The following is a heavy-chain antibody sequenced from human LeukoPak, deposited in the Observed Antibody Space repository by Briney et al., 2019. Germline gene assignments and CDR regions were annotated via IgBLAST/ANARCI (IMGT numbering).Heavy chain of an antibody. V-gene: IGHV3-64*02. CDR1: GFTFSRYA. J-gene: IGHJ2*01. Sequence: GGSLRLSCAASGFTFSRYAMHWVRQAPGKGLEYVSSISSEGSTTYHADSVEGRFTVSRDNSKNTVDLQMDSLRLEDMAVYYCARGPLVVNTIAWYFEFWGRGTLVTVSS. D-gene: IGHD2-8*02. CDR3: ARGPLVVNTIAWYFEF. CDR2: ISSEGSTT.